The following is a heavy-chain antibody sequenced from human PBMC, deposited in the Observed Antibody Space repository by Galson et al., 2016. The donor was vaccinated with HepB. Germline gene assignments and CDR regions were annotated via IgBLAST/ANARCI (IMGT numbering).Heavy chain of an antibody. CDR3: TYGHYGT. D-gene: IGHD3-10*01. V-gene: IGHV3-48*04. Sequence: SLRLSCAASGFTFSLYSMYWVRQAPGKGLDWVSYISTGGTTIYYADSVKGRFTISRDNAKNLLYLQMYSLTAEDTAVYYCTYGHYGTWGQGTLVTVSS. CDR2: ISTGGTTI. CDR1: GFTFSLYS. J-gene: IGHJ5*02.